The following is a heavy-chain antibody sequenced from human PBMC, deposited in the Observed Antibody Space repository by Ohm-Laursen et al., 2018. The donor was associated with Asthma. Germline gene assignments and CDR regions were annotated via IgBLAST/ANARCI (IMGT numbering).Heavy chain of an antibody. CDR1: GFTFSSYG. CDR2: ITSYSSTT. CDR3: ARDVMEWYLPAFDF. Sequence: SLRLSCAASGFTFSSYGMHWVRQAPGKGLEWVSYITSYSSTTYYADSVKGRFTISRDDSKNTLYLQMNSLRPDDTAVYYCARDVMEWYLPAFDFWGQGTLVTVSS. D-gene: IGHD3-3*01. V-gene: IGHV3-48*01. J-gene: IGHJ4*02.